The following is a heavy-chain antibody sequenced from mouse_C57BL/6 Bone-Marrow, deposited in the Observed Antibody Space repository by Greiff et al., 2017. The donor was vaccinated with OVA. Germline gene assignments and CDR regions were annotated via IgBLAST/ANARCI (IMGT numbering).Heavy chain of an antibody. V-gene: IGHV1-74*01. CDR1: GYTFTSYW. D-gene: IGHD3-3*01. J-gene: IGHJ4*01. CDR3: AASPGRLYAMDY. CDR2: IHPSDSDT. Sequence: QVHVKQPGAELVKPGASVKVSCKASGYTFTSYWMHWVKQRPGQGLEWIGRIHPSDSDTNYNQKFKGKATLTVDKSSSTAYMQLSSLTSEDSAVYYCAASPGRLYAMDYWGQGTSVTVSS.